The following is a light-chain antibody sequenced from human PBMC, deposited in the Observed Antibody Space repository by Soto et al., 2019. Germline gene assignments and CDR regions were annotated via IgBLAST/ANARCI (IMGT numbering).Light chain of an antibody. CDR2: GAS. CDR3: HQYDMSPPYT. J-gene: IGKJ2*01. Sequence: DIVLTQSPGTLSLSPGERATLSCRASQSVSSSYLAWYQQKAGQAPRLLIYGASNKATGIPDRFSGSGSGTDFTLSSSRLEPEDFAVYYCHQYDMSPPYTVGQGTKVDIK. V-gene: IGKV3-20*01. CDR1: QSVSSSY.